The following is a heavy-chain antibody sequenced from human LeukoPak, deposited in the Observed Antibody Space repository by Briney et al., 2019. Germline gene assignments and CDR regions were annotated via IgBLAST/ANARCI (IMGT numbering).Heavy chain of an antibody. D-gene: IGHD2-2*01. CDR1: GGTFSSYT. V-gene: IGHV1-69*04. CDR2: IIPILGIA. CDR3: ARDPIHGYCSSTSCDAFDI. Sequence: SVKVSCKASGGTFSSYTISWVRQAPGQGLEWMGRIIPILGIANYAQKFQGRVTITADESTSTAYMELSSLRSEDTAVYYCARDPIHGYCSSTSCDAFDIWGQGTMVTVSS. J-gene: IGHJ3*02.